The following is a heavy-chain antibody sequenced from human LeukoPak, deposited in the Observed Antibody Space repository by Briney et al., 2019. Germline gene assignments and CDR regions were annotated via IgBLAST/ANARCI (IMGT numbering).Heavy chain of an antibody. CDR3: ARAPSEIGGYYPEYFRH. D-gene: IGHD3-22*01. CDR2: IKSDGKT. Sequence: GGSLRLSCASSGFSFSSYWMHWVRQAPGKGLVWVSRIKSDGKTNYADSVKGRFTISRDNAKNTVSLQMNSLRAEDTGVYYCARAPSEIGGYYPEYFRHWGQGTLVTVSS. CDR1: GFSFSSYW. J-gene: IGHJ1*01. V-gene: IGHV3-74*01.